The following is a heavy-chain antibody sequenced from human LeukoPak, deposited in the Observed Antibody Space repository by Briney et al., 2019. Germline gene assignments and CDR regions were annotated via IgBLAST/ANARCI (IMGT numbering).Heavy chain of an antibody. CDR2: IYYSGST. Sequence: SETLSLTCTVSGGSISSYYWSWIRQPPGKGLEWIGYIYYSGSTNYNPSLKSRVTISVDTSKNQFPLKLSSVTAADTAVYYCAREMDGYFDLWGRGTLVTVSS. CDR3: AREMDGYFDL. D-gene: IGHD2-2*03. J-gene: IGHJ2*01. CDR1: GGSISSYY. V-gene: IGHV4-59*01.